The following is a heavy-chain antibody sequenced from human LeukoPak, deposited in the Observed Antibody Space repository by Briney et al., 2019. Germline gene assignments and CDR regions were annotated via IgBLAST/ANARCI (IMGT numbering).Heavy chain of an antibody. D-gene: IGHD3-22*01. CDR2: INPTEGGT. Sequence: ASVKVSCKASGYTFTNHFLHWVRQAPGQGPEWIAVINPTEGGTSYAQNLQGRVTVTTDASTNIVYMNLSSLKSDDTAMYYCVRGPLLGHDSSGPGSDIWGQGTLVTVSS. J-gene: IGHJ3*02. V-gene: IGHV1-46*04. CDR3: VRGPLLGHDSSGPGSDI. CDR1: GYTFTNHF.